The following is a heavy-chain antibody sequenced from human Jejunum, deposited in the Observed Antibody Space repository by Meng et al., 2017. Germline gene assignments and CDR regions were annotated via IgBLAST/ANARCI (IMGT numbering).Heavy chain of an antibody. CDR3: VRDRGDGGTTDF. V-gene: IGHV4-38-2*02. J-gene: IGHJ4*02. CDR1: GYFISSGYY. CDR2: INHSGTT. D-gene: IGHD1-14*01. Sequence: GSLRLSCAVSGYFISSGYYWGWIRQPPGKGLEWISSINHSGTTYYKPSLKSRLTTSIDTSKNQFSLRLTSVTAADTAISYCVRDRGDGGTTDFWGQGTLVTVSS.